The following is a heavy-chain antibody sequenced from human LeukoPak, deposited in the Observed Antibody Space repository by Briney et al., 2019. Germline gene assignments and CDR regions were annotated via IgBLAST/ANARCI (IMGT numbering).Heavy chain of an antibody. CDR3: AREGRPTLTYYYDSSGEIDY. V-gene: IGHV1-18*01. D-gene: IGHD3-22*01. CDR2: ISAYNGNT. Sequence: VASVKVSCKASGYTFTSYGISWVRQAPGQGLEWMGWISAYNGNTNYAQKLQGRVTMTTDTSTSTAYMELRSLRSDDTAVYYCAREGRPTLTYYYDSSGEIDYWGQGTLVTVSS. J-gene: IGHJ4*02. CDR1: GYTFTSYG.